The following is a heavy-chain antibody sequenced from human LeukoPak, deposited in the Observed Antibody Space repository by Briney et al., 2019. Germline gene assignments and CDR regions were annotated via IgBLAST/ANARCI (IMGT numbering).Heavy chain of an antibody. D-gene: IGHD6-19*01. Sequence: GASVKVSCKASGYTFTGYYLHWVRQAPGQGLAWMGWGNRNSGGTNYAQKFQGRVTMNSDTSISTAYMDLSRPRSDDTAAYYCARASSGCYGNWFDPWGQGTLVTVSS. CDR2: GNRNSGGT. J-gene: IGHJ5*02. V-gene: IGHV1-2*02. CDR1: GYTFTGYY. CDR3: ARASSGCYGNWFDP.